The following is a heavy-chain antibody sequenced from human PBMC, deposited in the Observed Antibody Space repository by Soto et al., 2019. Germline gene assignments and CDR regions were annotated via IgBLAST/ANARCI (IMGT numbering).Heavy chain of an antibody. V-gene: IGHV3-74*01. Sequence: GGSLRLSCAASGFTFSSYWMHWVRQAPGKGLVWVSRINSDGSSPSYADSVKGRFTISRNNANNTLYLQMNSLRADDTAVYYCARYLLAAGYYCDDIDVWGQGTMVTVSS. D-gene: IGHD6-13*01. CDR1: GFTFSSYW. CDR3: ARYLLAAGYYCDDIDV. J-gene: IGHJ6*02. CDR2: INSDGSSP.